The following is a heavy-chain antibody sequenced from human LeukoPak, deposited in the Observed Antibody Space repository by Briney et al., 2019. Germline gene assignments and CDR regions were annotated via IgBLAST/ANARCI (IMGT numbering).Heavy chain of an antibody. CDR1: RFIVISNY. Sequence: PGPSLRLSCASYRFIVISNYMSWVRQAPVKGLVWVSGIKWNGGSATYADSVKGRFTISRDNAKNSLNLQMNSLRAEDTALYYCARVRDILTGFYVHYFDSWGQGTLLTVSS. CDR2: IKWNGGSA. V-gene: IGHV3-20*04. CDR3: ARVRDILTGFYVHYFDS. D-gene: IGHD3-9*01. J-gene: IGHJ4*02.